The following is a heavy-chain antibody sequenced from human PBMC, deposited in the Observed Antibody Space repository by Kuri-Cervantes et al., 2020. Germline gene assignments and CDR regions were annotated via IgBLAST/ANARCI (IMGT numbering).Heavy chain of an antibody. CDR3: AKTRWAYGDYGCDY. Sequence: GGSLRLSCAASGFTFSSYGMHWVRQAPGKGLEWVAVISYDGSGHYADSVKGRFTISRDNSKNTLYLQMNSLRAEDTAVYYCAKTRWAYGDYGCDYWGQGTLVTVSS. CDR2: ISYDGSG. CDR1: GFTFSSYG. D-gene: IGHD4-17*01. J-gene: IGHJ4*02. V-gene: IGHV3-30*18.